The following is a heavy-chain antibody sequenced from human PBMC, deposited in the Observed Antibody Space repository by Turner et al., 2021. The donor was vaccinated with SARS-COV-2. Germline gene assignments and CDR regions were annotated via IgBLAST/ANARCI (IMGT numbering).Heavy chain of an antibody. D-gene: IGHD6-19*01. CDR1: GGSIIGFY. CDR2: IYPSGST. Sequence: QVHLQESGPGLVKPSETLSLTCTVSGGSIIGFYWSWIRQPAGEGLEWIGRIYPSGSTNYNPSLKSRVTMSVDTSSNQFFLTLTSVTAADTAVYYCAEPRQCYWGQGTLVTVSA. J-gene: IGHJ4*02. CDR3: AEPRQCY. V-gene: IGHV4-4*07.